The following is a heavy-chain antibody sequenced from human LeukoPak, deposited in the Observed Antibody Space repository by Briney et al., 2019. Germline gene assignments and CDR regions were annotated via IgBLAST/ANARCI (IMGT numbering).Heavy chain of an antibody. CDR3: ARVGVRGRGGKPNWFDP. CDR2: IYYSGST. D-gene: IGHD4-23*01. CDR1: GGSISSSSYY. V-gene: IGHV4-39*01. J-gene: IGHJ5*02. Sequence: SETLSLTCTVSGGSISSSSYYWGWIRQPPGKGLEWIGSIYYSGSTYYNPSLKSRVTISVDTSKNQFSLKLSSVTAADTAVYYCARVGVRGRGGKPNWFDPWGQGTLVTVSS.